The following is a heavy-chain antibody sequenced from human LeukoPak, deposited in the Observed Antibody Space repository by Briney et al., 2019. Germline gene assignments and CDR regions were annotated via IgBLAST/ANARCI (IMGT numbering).Heavy chain of an antibody. D-gene: IGHD6-13*01. CDR2: IIPIFGTA. J-gene: IGHJ4*02. Sequence: SVKASCKASGGTFSSYAISWVRQAPGQGLEWMGGIIPIFGTANYAQKFQGRVTITADESTSTAYMELSSLRSEDTAVYYCARGQDGYSSYYFDYWGQGTLVTVSS. CDR1: GGTFSSYA. V-gene: IGHV1-69*13. CDR3: ARGQDGYSSYYFDY.